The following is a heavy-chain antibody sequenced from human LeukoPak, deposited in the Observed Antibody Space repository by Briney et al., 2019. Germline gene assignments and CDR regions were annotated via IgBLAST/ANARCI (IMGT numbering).Heavy chain of an antibody. V-gene: IGHV3-23*01. CDR3: AKDVRVGGGGMDV. CDR1: GFTFNNYA. Sequence: PGGSLRLSCAASGFTFNNYAMNWVRQAPGKGLEWVSLVSSSGANTYYADSVKGRFTISRDDSKNTVSLQMSSLRGEDTAVYYCAKDVRVGGGGMDVWGQGTPVTVSS. J-gene: IGHJ6*02. CDR2: VSSSGANT. D-gene: IGHD1-26*01.